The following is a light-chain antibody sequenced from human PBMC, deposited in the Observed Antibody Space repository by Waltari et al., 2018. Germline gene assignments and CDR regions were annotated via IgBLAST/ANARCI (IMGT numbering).Light chain of an antibody. CDR1: QNINIY. Sequence: DIVLTQSPATLSLSPGERATLSCRASQNINIYLAWYQQKPGQAPRLLIYDASNMATGVPARFSGSGSGTDFTLTISSLEPEDFAVYYCQQRTKWVTFGGGTTLDIK. J-gene: IGKJ4*01. CDR3: QQRTKWVT. CDR2: DAS. V-gene: IGKV3-11*01.